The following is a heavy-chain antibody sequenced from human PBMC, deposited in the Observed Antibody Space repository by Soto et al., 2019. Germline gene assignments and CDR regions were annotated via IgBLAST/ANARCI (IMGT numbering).Heavy chain of an antibody. J-gene: IGHJ4*02. V-gene: IGHV3-11*01. CDR2: ISSSDTT. CDR1: GFTFRDYY. D-gene: IGHD3-22*01. Sequence: VGSLRLSCAASGFTFRDYYMSWIREAPGRGLEWVSYISSSDTTYYAESVKGRFTISRDNAKNSLYLQMNSLRAEDTAMYYCARDLGYYDSSGYFDYWGQGTLVTVSS. CDR3: ARDLGYYDSSGYFDY.